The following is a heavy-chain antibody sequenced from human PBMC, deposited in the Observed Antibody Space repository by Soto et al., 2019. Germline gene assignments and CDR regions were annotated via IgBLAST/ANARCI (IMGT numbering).Heavy chain of an antibody. D-gene: IGHD3-16*01. J-gene: IGHJ4*02. CDR3: ARHRHPDSPFMVPTTFGLYY. CDR2: IDPSDSYT. CDR1: GYSFTNFW. Sequence: PGESLKISCETSGYSFTNFWISWVRQMPGKGLEWMGRIDPSDSYTNYSPSFQGHVTFSADESINSAYLQWSRVKAPDNAMYYCARHRHPDSPFMVPTTFGLYYWAQGTLVTVSS. V-gene: IGHV5-10-1*01.